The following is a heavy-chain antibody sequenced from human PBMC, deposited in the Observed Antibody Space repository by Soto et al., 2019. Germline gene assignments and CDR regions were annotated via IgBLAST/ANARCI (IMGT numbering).Heavy chain of an antibody. CDR2: ITGSGGST. J-gene: IGHJ5*02. D-gene: IGHD1-7*01. Sequence: EVQLLESGGGLVQPGGSLRLSCAASGFTFRSYAMSWVRQAPGKGLEWVSGITGSGGSTYYADSVKGRFTISRDNSKNTVYLQMNSLRAEDTAVYYCAKGTTAGFDPWGQGTLVTVSS. V-gene: IGHV3-23*01. CDR1: GFTFRSYA. CDR3: AKGTTAGFDP.